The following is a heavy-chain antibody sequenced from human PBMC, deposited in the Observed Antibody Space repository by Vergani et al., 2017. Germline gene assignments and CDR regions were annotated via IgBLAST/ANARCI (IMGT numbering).Heavy chain of an antibody. Sequence: VQLVESGGGLVQPGRSLRLSCTASGFTFGDYAMSWFRQAPGKGLEWVAFIRYDGSDKYYADSVKGRFTISRDNSNNTLYLQMNSLRAEDTAVYYCAKDAGGGLDYWGQGTLVTVSS. CDR3: AKDAGGGLDY. V-gene: IGHV3-30*02. CDR1: GFTFGDYA. CDR2: IRYDGSDK. J-gene: IGHJ4*02. D-gene: IGHD3-10*01.